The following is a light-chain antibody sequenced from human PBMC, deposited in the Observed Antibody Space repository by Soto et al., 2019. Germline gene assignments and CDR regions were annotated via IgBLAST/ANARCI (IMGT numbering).Light chain of an antibody. J-gene: IGLJ1*01. CDR1: SSDVGDYDY. CDR3: SSYTASGTLPHL. Sequence: QSVVTQPASVSGSPGQSITISCTGTSSDVGDYDYVSWYQQHPGKAPKLMIYEVSNRPSAVSNRFSGSRSGNTASLTIAGLQTEDEADYCCSSYTASGTLPHLLGTEIKVAV. V-gene: IGLV2-14*01. CDR2: EVS.